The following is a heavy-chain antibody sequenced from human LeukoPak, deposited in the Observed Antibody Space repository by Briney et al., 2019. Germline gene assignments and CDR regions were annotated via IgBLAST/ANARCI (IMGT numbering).Heavy chain of an antibody. CDR1: GGSFSGYY. J-gene: IGHJ3*01. Sequence: SETLSLTCAVYGGSFSGYYWSWIRQPPGKGLEWIGSIYHSGITYHNPSLKSRVTLFVDTSKNQFSLRLSSVTATDTAVYYCARLPRITVFGVVIQGALDVWGQGTMVTVSS. CDR3: ARLPRITVFGVVIQGALDV. D-gene: IGHD3-3*01. V-gene: IGHV4-34*01. CDR2: IYHSGIT.